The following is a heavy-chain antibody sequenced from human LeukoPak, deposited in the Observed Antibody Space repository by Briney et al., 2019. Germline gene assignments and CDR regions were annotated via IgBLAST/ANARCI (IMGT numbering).Heavy chain of an antibody. V-gene: IGHV4-30-4*08. J-gene: IGHJ3*02. D-gene: IGHD3-22*01. CDR3: ARATTTMMVGIPADAFDI. Sequence: PSQSLSLTCTVSGGSIRRGDYYWSWIPQPPGKGLEWIRHIYYSGNTYYNPSLKSRVTISVDTSKKQFSLKLSSVTAADTAVYYCARATTTMMVGIPADAFDIWGQGTMVTVSS. CDR2: IYYSGNT. CDR1: GGSIRRGDYY.